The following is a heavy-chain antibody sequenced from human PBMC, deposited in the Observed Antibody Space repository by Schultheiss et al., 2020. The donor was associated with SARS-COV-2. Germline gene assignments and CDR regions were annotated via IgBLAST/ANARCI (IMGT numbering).Heavy chain of an antibody. Sequence: SETLSLTCTVSGYSISSGYYWGWIRQPPGKGLEWIGSIYHSGSTYYNPSLKSRVTISVDTSKNQFSLKLSSVTAADTAVYYCASRYSYYGMDVWGQGTMVTVSS. CDR2: IYHSGST. V-gene: IGHV4-38-2*02. CDR1: GYSISSGYY. CDR3: ASRYSYYGMDV. D-gene: IGHD5-18*01. J-gene: IGHJ6*02.